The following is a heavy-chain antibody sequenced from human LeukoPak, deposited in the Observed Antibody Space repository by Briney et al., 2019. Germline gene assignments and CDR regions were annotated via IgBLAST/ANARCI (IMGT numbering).Heavy chain of an antibody. V-gene: IGHV1-69*05. CDR3: ARDQTGRGYSYGYYAY. D-gene: IGHD5-18*01. CDR1: GGTFSSYA. CDR2: IIPIFGTA. Sequence: ASVKVSCKASGGTFSSYAISWVRQAPGQGLEWMGRIIPIFGTANYAQKFQGRVTITTDESTSTAYMELSSLRSEDTAVYYCARDQTGRGYSYGYYAYWGQGTLVTVSS. J-gene: IGHJ4*02.